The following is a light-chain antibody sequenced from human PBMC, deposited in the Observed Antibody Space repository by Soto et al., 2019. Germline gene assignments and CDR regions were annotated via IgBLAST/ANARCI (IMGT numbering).Light chain of an antibody. CDR2: DNN. Sequence: QSVLTQPPSVSAAPGQKVTISCSGSSSNIGNNYVSWYQQLPETAPKLLIYDNNKRPSGIPDRISGSRSGTSATLGITGLQTGDEADYYCGTWDSSLSAVVFGGGTKVTVL. CDR3: GTWDSSLSAVV. J-gene: IGLJ2*01. CDR1: SSNIGNNY. V-gene: IGLV1-51*01.